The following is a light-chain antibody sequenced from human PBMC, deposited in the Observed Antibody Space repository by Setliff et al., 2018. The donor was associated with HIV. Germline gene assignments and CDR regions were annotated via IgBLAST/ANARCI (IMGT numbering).Light chain of an antibody. Sequence: QSALTQPASVSGSPGQSITIFCTGTSSDVGGYNYVSWYQQHPGKAPKLIIYEVTNRPSGVSYRFSGSKSGNTASLTISGLQADDEADYYCQSYDSSLSGSYVFGTGTKVT. CDR2: EVT. CDR1: SSDVGGYNY. V-gene: IGLV2-14*01. CDR3: QSYDSSLSGSYV. J-gene: IGLJ1*01.